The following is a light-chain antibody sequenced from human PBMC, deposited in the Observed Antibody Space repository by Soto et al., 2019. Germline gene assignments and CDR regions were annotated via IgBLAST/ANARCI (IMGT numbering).Light chain of an antibody. CDR2: EVT. CDR1: SSDIGGSKN. J-gene: IGLJ1*01. CDR3: SSYSSSATLYV. Sequence: QSALTQPASVSGSPGQSISISCTGTSSDIGGSKNVSWYQQHPGTAPKLLIYEVTYRPSGVSDRFSGSKSGNTASLTVSGLQAEDEADYYCSSYSSSATLYVFGTGTKLTVL. V-gene: IGLV2-14*01.